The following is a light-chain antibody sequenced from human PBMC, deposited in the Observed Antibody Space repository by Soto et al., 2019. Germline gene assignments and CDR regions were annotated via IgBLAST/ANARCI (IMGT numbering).Light chain of an antibody. CDR3: QVWDGSSHHQV. J-gene: IGLJ3*02. CDR1: NNGIKS. V-gene: IGLV3-21*02. CDR2: DDS. Sequence: SYELTQPPSVSVAPGHTARITCGGDNNGIKSVHWYQQKPGLAPVLVVCDDSDRPSGIPERFSGSNSGNTATLTISRVEVGDGADYYCQVWDGSSHHQVFGGGTQLTVL.